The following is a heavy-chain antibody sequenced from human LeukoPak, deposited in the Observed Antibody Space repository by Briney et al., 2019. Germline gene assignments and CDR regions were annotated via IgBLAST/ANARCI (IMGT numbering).Heavy chain of an antibody. CDR3: ASPSGSYQAAFDI. CDR1: GSSISSYY. D-gene: IGHD1-26*01. CDR2: IDYSGNT. Sequence: SETLSLTCTLSGSSISSYYSNWIPQPPGKGLEWIGYIDYSGNTNYIPSLKSRVTISVDTSKNQFSLKLSSVTAADTAVYYCASPSGSYQAAFDIWGQGTMVSVSS. V-gene: IGHV4-59*12. J-gene: IGHJ3*02.